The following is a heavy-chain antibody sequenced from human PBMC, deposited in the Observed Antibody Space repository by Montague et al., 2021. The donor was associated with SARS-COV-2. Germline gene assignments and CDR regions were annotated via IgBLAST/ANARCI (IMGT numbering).Heavy chain of an antibody. CDR2: ISYDGSNK. Sequence: SLRLSCAASGFTFNNYAMHWVRQAPGKGLEWVAFISYDGSNKYYADSVKGRFAISRDNSKNKLYLQMNSLRAEDTAVYYCVRASLIKSRIAVAGTTVYWGQGTLVTISS. D-gene: IGHD6-19*01. CDR3: VRASLIKSRIAVAGTTVY. J-gene: IGHJ4*02. CDR1: GFTFNNYA. V-gene: IGHV3-30*09.